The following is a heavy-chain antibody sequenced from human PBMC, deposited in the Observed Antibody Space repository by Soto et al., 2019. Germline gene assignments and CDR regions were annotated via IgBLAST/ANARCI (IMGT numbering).Heavy chain of an antibody. CDR2: ISSTGAYT. J-gene: IGHJ4*02. V-gene: IGHV3-64*02. D-gene: IGHD2-8*01. Sequence: AGGSLRLSCAASGFTFSSYAMHWVRQAPGKGLEYVSGISSTGAYTYYAASLKGRFTISRDNSQNTVDLQMGSLRVEDTAVYYCARESVRPHLPPPPDYWGQGTLVTVSS. CDR1: GFTFSSYA. CDR3: ARESVRPHLPPPPDY.